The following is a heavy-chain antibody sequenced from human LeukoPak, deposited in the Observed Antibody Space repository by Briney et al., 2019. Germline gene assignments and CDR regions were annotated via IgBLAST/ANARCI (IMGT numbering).Heavy chain of an antibody. CDR1: GGSFSGYY. CDR3: ARGHLRNWFDL. Sequence: SETLSLTCAVYGGSFSGYYWSWIRQPPGKGLEWIGEINHSGSTDYNPSLKSRVTISVDTSKNQFSLKLSSVTAADMAVYYCARGHLRNWFDLWGQGTLVTVSS. CDR2: INHSGST. V-gene: IGHV4-34*01. J-gene: IGHJ5*02.